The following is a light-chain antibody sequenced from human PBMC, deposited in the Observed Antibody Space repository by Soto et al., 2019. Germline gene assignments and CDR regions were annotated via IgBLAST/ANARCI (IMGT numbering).Light chain of an antibody. V-gene: IGKV1-5*01. J-gene: IGKJ5*01. Sequence: DIKLTQSPSTLSASLGDSVTITCRASQNIDTSLAWYQHKPGKAPKLLMFDVSNLESGVPSRFSGSGSGTEFTLTISSVHSDDFATYYCQQYNSYSTFGQGTRLEI. CDR1: QNIDTS. CDR2: DVS. CDR3: QQYNSYST.